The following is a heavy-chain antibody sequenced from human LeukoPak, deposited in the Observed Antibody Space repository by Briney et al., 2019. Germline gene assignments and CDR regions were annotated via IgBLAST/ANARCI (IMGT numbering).Heavy chain of an antibody. CDR3: ASGDSYYGSGSYYLDY. CDR1: GYTFTGYY. V-gene: IGHV1-2*02. Sequence: ASVKVSCKTSGYTFTGYYMHWVRQAPGQGLEWMGWINPNSGGTNYAQKSQGRVTMTRDTSISTAYMELSRLRSDDTAVYYCASGDSYYGSGSYYLDYWGQGTLVTVSS. D-gene: IGHD3-10*01. CDR2: INPNSGGT. J-gene: IGHJ4*02.